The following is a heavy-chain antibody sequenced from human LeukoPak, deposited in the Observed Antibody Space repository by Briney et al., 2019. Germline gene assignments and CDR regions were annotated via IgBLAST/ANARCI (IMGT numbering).Heavy chain of an antibody. CDR1: GCTFSSYV. Sequence: GGSLRLSCAASGCTFSSYVMSWVRQAPGKGLEWVSTISGSGGTTYYADSVKGRFTISRDNSKNTLYLQMNSLRAEDTALYYCAKDIIECYGNSADAFDIWGQGTMVTVSS. CDR3: AKDIIECYGNSADAFDI. D-gene: IGHD2/OR15-2a*01. V-gene: IGHV3-23*01. J-gene: IGHJ3*02. CDR2: ISGSGGTT.